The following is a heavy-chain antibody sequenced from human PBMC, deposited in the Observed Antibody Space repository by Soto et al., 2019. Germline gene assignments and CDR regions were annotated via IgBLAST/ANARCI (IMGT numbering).Heavy chain of an antibody. D-gene: IGHD3-22*01. CDR1: GGTFSSYA. CDR3: AFLFYDSRPFDY. CDR2: IIPIFGTA. V-gene: IGHV1-69*01. Sequence: QVQLVQSGAEVKKPGSSVKVSCKASGGTFSSYAISWVRQAPGQGLEWMGGIIPIFGTANYAQKFQGRVTITADESTSTAYMELSSLRSEATAVYSCAFLFYDSRPFDYWGQGPLVTVSS. J-gene: IGHJ4*02.